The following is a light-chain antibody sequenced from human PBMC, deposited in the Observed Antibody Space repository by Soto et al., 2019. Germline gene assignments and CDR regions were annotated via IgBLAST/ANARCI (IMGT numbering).Light chain of an antibody. CDR1: QSVHTY. CDR2: DAS. CDR3: QQRSNWPPYT. J-gene: IGKJ2*01. Sequence: ETVLTQSPATLSLSPGERATLSCRASQSVHTYLAWYQQKAGQAPRLLIYDASNRATGIPARFSGSGSGTDFTLTISSLVPEDCAVYYCQQRSNWPPYTFGQGTMLEIK. V-gene: IGKV3-11*01.